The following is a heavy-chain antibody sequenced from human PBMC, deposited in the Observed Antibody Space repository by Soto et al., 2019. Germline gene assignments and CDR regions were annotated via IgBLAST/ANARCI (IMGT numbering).Heavy chain of an antibody. D-gene: IGHD3-3*01. CDR1: GGSISSSSYY. J-gene: IGHJ6*02. CDR2: IYYSGST. Sequence: SETLSLTCTVSGGSISSSSYYWGWIRQPPGKGLEWIGSIYYSGSTYYNPSLKSRVTISVDTSKNQFSLKLSSVTAADTAVYYCARGAYYDFWSGYYPYGMDVWGQGTKVTVSS. V-gene: IGHV4-39*01. CDR3: ARGAYYDFWSGYYPYGMDV.